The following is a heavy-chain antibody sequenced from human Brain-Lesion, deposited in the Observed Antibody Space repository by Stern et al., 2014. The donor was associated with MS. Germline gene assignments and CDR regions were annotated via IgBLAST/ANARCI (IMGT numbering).Heavy chain of an antibody. D-gene: IGHD1-26*01. Sequence: VQLVESGAEVKKPGASVKVSCKVSGYTLTELSMHWGRQAPRKGLEWMGGFDPEDGETIYAQKFQGRVTMTEDTSTDTAYMELSSLRSEDTAEYYCATLSPGAGGNYYRHFDYWGQGTLVTVSS. J-gene: IGHJ4*02. V-gene: IGHV1-24*01. CDR3: ATLSPGAGGNYYRHFDY. CDR1: GYTLTELS. CDR2: FDPEDGET.